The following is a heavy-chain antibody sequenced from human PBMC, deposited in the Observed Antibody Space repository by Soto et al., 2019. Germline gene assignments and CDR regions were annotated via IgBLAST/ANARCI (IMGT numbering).Heavy chain of an antibody. D-gene: IGHD6-6*01. V-gene: IGHV1-18*04. CDR3: ARDPATAYSSSSFDY. CDR1: GYTFTTYG. Sequence: QIQLVQSGAEVKKPGASVKVSCKASGYTFTTYGITWLRQAPGQGLEWMGWISAYDGKSENAQKLQGRGSMTTDPSTNTAYMELRSLRSDDTAVYYCARDPATAYSSSSFDYWGQGTLVTVSS. J-gene: IGHJ4*02. CDR2: ISAYDGKS.